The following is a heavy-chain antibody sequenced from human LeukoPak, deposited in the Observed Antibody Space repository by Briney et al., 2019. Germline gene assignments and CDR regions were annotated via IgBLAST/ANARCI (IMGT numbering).Heavy chain of an antibody. CDR3: ARDEVVVVPAATQYYYYGMDV. CDR2: IYHSGST. Sequence: SETLSLTCTVSGYSISSGYYWGWIRQPPGKGLEWIGSIYHSGSTYYNPSLKSRVTISVDTSKNQFSLKLSSVTAADTAVYYCARDEVVVVPAATQYYYYGMDVWGQGTTVTVSS. D-gene: IGHD2-2*01. CDR1: GYSISSGYY. J-gene: IGHJ6*02. V-gene: IGHV4-38-2*02.